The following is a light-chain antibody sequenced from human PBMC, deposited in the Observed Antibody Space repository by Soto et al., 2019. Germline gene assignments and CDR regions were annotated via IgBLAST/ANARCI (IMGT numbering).Light chain of an antibody. Sequence: EIVLTQSPAILSLSPGERATVSCRASQSVSSFLAWYQQKPGQTPRLLIYDASNRATGIPARFSGSGSGTDFTLTISSLEPEDFAVYCCQQRSNGPPITFGQGTRLEIK. CDR3: QQRSNGPPIT. V-gene: IGKV3-11*01. CDR1: QSVSSF. CDR2: DAS. J-gene: IGKJ5*01.